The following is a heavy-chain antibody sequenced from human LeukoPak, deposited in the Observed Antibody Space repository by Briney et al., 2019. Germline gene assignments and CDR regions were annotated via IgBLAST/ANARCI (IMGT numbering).Heavy chain of an antibody. Sequence: ASVKVSCKVSGYTLTELSMHWVRQAPGKGLEWMGGFDPEDGETIYAQKFQGRVTITADESTSTAYMELSSLRSEDTAVYYCARAFWFDPWGQGTLVTVSS. V-gene: IGHV1-24*01. CDR3: ARAFWFDP. J-gene: IGHJ5*02. CDR1: GYTLTELS. CDR2: FDPEDGET.